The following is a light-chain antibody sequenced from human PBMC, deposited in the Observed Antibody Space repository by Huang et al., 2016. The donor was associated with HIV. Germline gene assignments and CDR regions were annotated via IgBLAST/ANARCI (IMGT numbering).Light chain of an antibody. V-gene: IGKV3D-20*01. J-gene: IGKJ5*01. CDR1: QSVSGRY. CDR3: QQYGTSPVT. Sequence: EIVLTQSPATLSLSPGERATLSCGASQSVSGRYLAWYQQKPGLAPRLLIYDAFSRATGIPDRFSGSGSGTDFTLTISRLEPEDFAVYYWQQYGTSPVTFGQGTRLEIK. CDR2: DAF.